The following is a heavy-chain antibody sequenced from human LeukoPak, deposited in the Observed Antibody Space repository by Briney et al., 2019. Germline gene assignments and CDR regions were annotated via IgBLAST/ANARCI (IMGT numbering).Heavy chain of an antibody. Sequence: GGSLRLSCAASGFTFSSYEMNWVRQAPGKGLEWVSYISSSGGIIHYADSVKGRFTISRDNAKNSLSLQMNSLRAEDTAVYYCAHGSMDVWGKGTAVTVSS. CDR2: ISSSGGII. D-gene: IGHD1-26*01. CDR3: AHGSMDV. V-gene: IGHV3-48*03. CDR1: GFTFSSYE. J-gene: IGHJ6*03.